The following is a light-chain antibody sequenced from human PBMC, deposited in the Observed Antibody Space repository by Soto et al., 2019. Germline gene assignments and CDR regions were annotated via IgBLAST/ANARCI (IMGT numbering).Light chain of an antibody. J-gene: IGKJ4*01. Sequence: EIVLTQSPATQSLSPGERATLSCRASQSVSSCLAWYQQRPGQAPRLLIYDASNRATGVPARFSGSGSGTDFTLTISSLEPEDFAVYYCQHRANWPLTFGGGTKLEIK. V-gene: IGKV3-11*01. CDR1: QSVSSC. CDR2: DAS. CDR3: QHRANWPLT.